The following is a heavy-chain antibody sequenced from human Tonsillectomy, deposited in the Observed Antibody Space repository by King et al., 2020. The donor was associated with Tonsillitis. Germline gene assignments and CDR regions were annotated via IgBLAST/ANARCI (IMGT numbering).Heavy chain of an antibody. D-gene: IGHD4-17*01. CDR2: INSDGSST. CDR1: GFSFRSYW. J-gene: IGHJ3*02. CDR3: ATLTVTKAGDVFDI. Sequence: EQLVQSGGGLVQPGGSLRVSCAASGFSFRSYWMHWVRQAPGKGLVWVSRINSDGSSTTYADSVKGRFTISRDNAKKTVYLQMNSLRAEDTAVYCATLTVTKAGDVFDIWGQGKMVTVSS. V-gene: IGHV3-74*01.